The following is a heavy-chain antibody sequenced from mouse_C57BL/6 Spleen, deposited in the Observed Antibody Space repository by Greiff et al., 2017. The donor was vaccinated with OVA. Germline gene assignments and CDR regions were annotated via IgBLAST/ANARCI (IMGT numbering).Heavy chain of an antibody. CDR2: IFPGSGST. CDR1: GYTFTDYY. CDR3: TRGGTYYSNSFAD. J-gene: IGHJ3*01. V-gene: IGHV1-75*01. Sequence: VQLQQSGPELVKPGASVKISCKASGYTFTDYYINWVKQRPGQGLEWIGWIFPGSGSTYYNEKFKGKATMTVDKSSSTDYMLLSSLTSEYSAVYFCTRGGTYYSNSFADWGQGTMVTVSA. D-gene: IGHD2-5*01.